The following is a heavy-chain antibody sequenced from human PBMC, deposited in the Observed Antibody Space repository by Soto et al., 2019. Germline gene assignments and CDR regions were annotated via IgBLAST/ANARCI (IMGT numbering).Heavy chain of an antibody. D-gene: IGHD4-17*01. CDR2: LIPIFGTA. J-gene: IGHJ6*02. CDR1: GGTFSSYA. Sequence: QVQLVQSGAEVKKPGSSVKVSCKASGGTFSSYAISWVRQAPGQGLEWMGGLIPIFGTANYAQKFQGRVTITADESTSTAYMELSSLRSEDTAVYYCASGPHTSTVARYGMDVWGQGNTVTVSS. V-gene: IGHV1-69*12. CDR3: ASGPHTSTVARYGMDV.